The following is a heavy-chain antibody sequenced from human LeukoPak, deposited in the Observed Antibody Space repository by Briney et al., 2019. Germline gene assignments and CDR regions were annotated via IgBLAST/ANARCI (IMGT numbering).Heavy chain of an antibody. CDR1: GITFSNSW. Sequence: GGSLRLSCTTSGITFSNSWMSWVRQAPGKGLEWVATIRPDGSEGYYADSVRGRFTISRDNSKNSLYLQMNSLRAEDTAVYYCARDEYNWNVDAFDIWGQGTVVTVSS. D-gene: IGHD1-20*01. J-gene: IGHJ3*02. V-gene: IGHV3-7*01. CDR3: ARDEYNWNVDAFDI. CDR2: IRPDGSEG.